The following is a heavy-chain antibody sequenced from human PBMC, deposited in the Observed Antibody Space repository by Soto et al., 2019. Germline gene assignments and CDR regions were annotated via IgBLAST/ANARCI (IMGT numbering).Heavy chain of an antibody. CDR3: ARGRGRGTFDD. J-gene: IGHJ4*02. CDR2: IYSGGSN. CDR1: GGSISRGGYY. Sequence: QVQLQESGPVLVKPSQTLSLTRTFSGGSISRGGYYWSWIRHHPGKCLEGIWYIYSGGSNSYNPSLKSRVTISVDTSKNQFSLTLSSVTAAATAVFYCARGRGRGTFDDWCQGTLATVAS. D-gene: IGHD3-16*01. V-gene: IGHV4-31*03.